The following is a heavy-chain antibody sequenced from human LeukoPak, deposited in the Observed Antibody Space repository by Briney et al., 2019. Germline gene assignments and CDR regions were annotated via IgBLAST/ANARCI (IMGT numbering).Heavy chain of an antibody. Sequence: PSETLSLTCAVSGGSISSPNWWSWVRQPPGKGLEWIGEIYHSGMTNYKTSLKSRVTISVDESKNQFSLKLSSVTAADTAVYYCAIAYCGGDCPPIYYLGQGTLVTVSS. CDR3: AIAYCGGDCPPIYY. CDR2: IYHSGMT. D-gene: IGHD2-21*02. CDR1: GGSISSPNW. V-gene: IGHV4-4*02. J-gene: IGHJ4*02.